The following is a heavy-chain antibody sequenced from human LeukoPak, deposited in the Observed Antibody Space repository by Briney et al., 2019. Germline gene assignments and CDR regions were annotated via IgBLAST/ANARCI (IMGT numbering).Heavy chain of an antibody. CDR1: GGSLRVYY. CDR2: INHSGDT. J-gene: IGHJ4*02. CDR3: TSPTGEATR. V-gene: IGHV4-34*01. D-gene: IGHD7-27*01. Sequence: PSETLSLTCAVYGGSLRVYYWIWVRQPPGKGLEWIGEINHSGDTNYNPSLTSRVTMSVDTSKSQFSLKLTSVTAADTAMYYCTSPTGEATRWGQGTLVTVSS.